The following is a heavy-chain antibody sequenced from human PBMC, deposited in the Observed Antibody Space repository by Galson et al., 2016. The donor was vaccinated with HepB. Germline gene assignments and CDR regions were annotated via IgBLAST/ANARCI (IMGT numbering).Heavy chain of an antibody. J-gene: IGHJ4*02. D-gene: IGHD5-12*01. CDR3: AREVEYSSSQFDY. CDR1: GFIFSNFG. V-gene: IGHV3-30*02. CDR2: IRYDGSDV. Sequence: SLRLSCAASGFIFSNFGMHWVRQAPGKGLDWVAFIRYDGSDVYYADSVKGRFTISRDNSKNTLDLQMNSLRAEDTAVYYYAREVEYSSSQFDYWGQGNLVTVSS.